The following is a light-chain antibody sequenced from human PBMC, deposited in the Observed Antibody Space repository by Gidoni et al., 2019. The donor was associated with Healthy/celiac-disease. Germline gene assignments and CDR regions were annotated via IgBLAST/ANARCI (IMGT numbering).Light chain of an antibody. J-gene: IGLJ2*01. Sequence: QSVLTQPPSASGTPEQRVTISCSGSSSNIGRNTVNWYQQLPGTAPKLLIYSNNQRPSGVPDRFSGSKSGTSASLAISGLQSEDEADYYCAAWDDSLNAVFGGGTKLTVL. V-gene: IGLV1-44*01. CDR2: SNN. CDR1: SSNIGRNT. CDR3: AAWDDSLNAV.